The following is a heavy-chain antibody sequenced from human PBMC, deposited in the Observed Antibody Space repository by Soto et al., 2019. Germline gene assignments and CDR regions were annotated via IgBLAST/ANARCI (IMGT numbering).Heavy chain of an antibody. Sequence: SETLSLTCTVSGDSIISSDFYWGWVRQPPGKGLEWIGSIFYLGSSYYNPSLKSQVTMSVDTSKNQFSLRLRSVTAADTALYFCARHSLALRKNNWFDSWGQGIMVTVSS. CDR1: GDSIISSDFY. V-gene: IGHV4-39*01. J-gene: IGHJ5*01. CDR2: IFYLGSS. D-gene: IGHD3-3*02. CDR3: ARHSLALRKNNWFDS.